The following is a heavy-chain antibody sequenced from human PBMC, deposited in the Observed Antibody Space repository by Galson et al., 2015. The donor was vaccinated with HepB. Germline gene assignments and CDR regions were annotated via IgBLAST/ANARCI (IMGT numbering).Heavy chain of an antibody. D-gene: IGHD2-2*01. Sequence: SETLSLTCAVYGGSFSSYYWSWIRQPPGKGPEWIAQINHSGSTDHNPSLKSRVTISVDTSKNQFSLRLSSVTTADTAVYYCARHQSPAGRGNDWFDPWGQGTLVTVSS. CDR3: ARHQSPAGRGNDWFDP. CDR2: INHSGST. V-gene: IGHV4-34*01. J-gene: IGHJ5*02. CDR1: GGSFSSYY.